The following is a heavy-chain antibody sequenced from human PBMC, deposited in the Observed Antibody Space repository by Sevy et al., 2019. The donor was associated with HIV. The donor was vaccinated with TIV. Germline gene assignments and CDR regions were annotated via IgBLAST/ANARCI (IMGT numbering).Heavy chain of an antibody. Sequence: GGSLRLSCAASGFTFSSYSMNWVRQAPGKGLEWVSYISSSSSTIYYADSVKGRFTISRDNAKNSLYLQMNSLRAEDTAVYYCARGFTRLRRDYFAYWGQGTLVTVSS. CDR1: GFTFSSYS. CDR2: ISSSSSTI. D-gene: IGHD4-17*01. CDR3: ARGFTRLRRDYFAY. J-gene: IGHJ4*02. V-gene: IGHV3-48*01.